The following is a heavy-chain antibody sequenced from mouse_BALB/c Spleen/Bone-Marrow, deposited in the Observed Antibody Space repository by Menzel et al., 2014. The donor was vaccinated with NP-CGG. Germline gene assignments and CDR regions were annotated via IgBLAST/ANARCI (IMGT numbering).Heavy chain of an antibody. CDR2: INPSYGGT. V-gene: IGHV1S81*02. J-gene: IGHJ2*01. Sequence: VQLQQSGAELVKPGASVKLSCKASGYTFTSYYMYWVKQRPGQGLEWIGEINPSYGGTNFNEKFKSKATLTVDKSSSTAYMQLSSLTSEDSAVYYCTRSTMITYFDYWGQGTTLTVSS. CDR3: TRSTMITYFDY. CDR1: GYTFTSYY. D-gene: IGHD2-4*01.